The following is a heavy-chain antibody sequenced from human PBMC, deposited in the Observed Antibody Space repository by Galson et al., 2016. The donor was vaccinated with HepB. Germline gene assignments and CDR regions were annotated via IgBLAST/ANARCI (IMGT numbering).Heavy chain of an antibody. Sequence: SLRLSCAASGFTFSNYAMNWVRQAPGKGLEWVSGISGNIIGTYHADSVKGRFTISRDNAKNTLYLQMNSLRAEDTAVYYCAKGTGNWNRYYMDVWGKGTMVTVSS. J-gene: IGHJ6*03. CDR2: ISGNIIGT. V-gene: IGHV3-23*01. CDR3: AKGTGNWNRYYMDV. D-gene: IGHD1-20*01. CDR1: GFTFSNYA.